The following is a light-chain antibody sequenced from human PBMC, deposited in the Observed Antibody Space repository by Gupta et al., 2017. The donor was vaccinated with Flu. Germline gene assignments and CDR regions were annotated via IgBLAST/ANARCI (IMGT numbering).Light chain of an antibody. J-gene: IGKJ2*01. V-gene: IGKV3-20*01. CDR2: GAS. CDR3: QQFVGSPPRYT. Sequence: EIVLTQSPGTLSLSPRERATLSCRASQSVSSGYLAWYQQKPGQAPRLLIYGASSRATGIPDRFSGSGSGTDFTLTITRLEPEDFAVYYCQQFVGSPPRYTFGQGTKLEIK. CDR1: QSVSSGY.